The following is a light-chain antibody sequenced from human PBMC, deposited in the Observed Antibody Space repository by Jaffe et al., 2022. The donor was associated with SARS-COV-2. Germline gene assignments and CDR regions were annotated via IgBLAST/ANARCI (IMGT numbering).Light chain of an antibody. CDR3: QKYNSAPWT. J-gene: IGKJ1*01. Sequence: DIQMTQSPSSLSASLGDRVTITCRASQDISTYLVWYQQRPGKVPNLLISAASTLQSGVPSRFRGSGSGTDFTLTISSLQPEDVGTYYCQKYNSAPWTFGQGTKVEIK. V-gene: IGKV1-27*01. CDR1: QDISTY. CDR2: AAS.